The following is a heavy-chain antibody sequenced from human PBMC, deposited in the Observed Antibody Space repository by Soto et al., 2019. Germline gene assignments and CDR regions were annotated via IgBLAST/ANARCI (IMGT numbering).Heavy chain of an antibody. V-gene: IGHV3-23*01. D-gene: IGHD2-2*01. Sequence: GGSLRLSCAASGFPFSSYVMSWVRQAPGKGLEWVSGISGGGSNTFYADSVKGRFTISRDNAKNSLYLQMNSLRAEDTAVYYCARSYPVTPDYWGQGTLVTVSS. CDR2: ISGGGSNT. CDR1: GFPFSSYV. CDR3: ARSYPVTPDY. J-gene: IGHJ4*02.